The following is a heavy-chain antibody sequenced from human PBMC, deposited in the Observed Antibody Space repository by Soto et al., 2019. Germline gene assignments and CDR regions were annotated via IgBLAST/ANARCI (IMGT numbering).Heavy chain of an antibody. CDR1: GGSVSSGSYY. D-gene: IGHD5-18*01. V-gene: IGHV4-61*01. CDR3: AREGGRYSYEMFDY. Sequence: QVQLQESGPGLVKPSETLSLTCTVSGGSVSSGSYYWSWMRQPPGKGLEWIGYIYYSGSTNHNPSLKSRVTISVDTSKNQFSLKLSSVTAADTAVYYCAREGGRYSYEMFDYWGQGTLVTVSS. CDR2: IYYSGST. J-gene: IGHJ4*02.